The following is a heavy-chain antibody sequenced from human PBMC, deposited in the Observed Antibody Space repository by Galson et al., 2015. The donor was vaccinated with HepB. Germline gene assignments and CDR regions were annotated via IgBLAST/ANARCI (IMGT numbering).Heavy chain of an antibody. Sequence: LRLSCAASGFTFSSYVMTWVRQAPGKGLEWVSGISGSGGGTYYADSVQGRFTISRDNSKNTLYLQVNSLRAEDTAVYYCAKTPCSGGVCYIDYWGQGTLVTVSS. D-gene: IGHD2-15*01. CDR3: AKTPCSGGVCYIDY. CDR1: GFTFSSYV. CDR2: ISGSGGGT. V-gene: IGHV3-23*01. J-gene: IGHJ4*02.